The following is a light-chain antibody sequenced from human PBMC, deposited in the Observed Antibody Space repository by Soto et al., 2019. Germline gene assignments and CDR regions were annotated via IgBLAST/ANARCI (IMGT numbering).Light chain of an antibody. CDR2: GAS. CDR3: QQYNKWWT. J-gene: IGKJ1*01. CDR1: QSVSNN. Sequence: EIVMTQSPATLSVSPGERATLSCRASQSVSNNLAWYQKKPGQAPRLLIYGASTMATGIPARFSGSGSGTEFTLTISSLQSEDFAVYYCQQYNKWWTFGQGTKGEIK. V-gene: IGKV3-15*01.